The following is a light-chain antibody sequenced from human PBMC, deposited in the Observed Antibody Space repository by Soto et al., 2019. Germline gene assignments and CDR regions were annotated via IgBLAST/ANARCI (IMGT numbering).Light chain of an antibody. CDR1: SSNMGTNT. J-gene: IGLJ2*01. V-gene: IGLV1-44*01. CDR3: AAWDGTLNHIL. Sequence: QSVLTQPPSASGTPGQGVAISCSGSSSNMGTNTVNWYQHLPGTARKLLIYNDNQRPSGVPDRFFGSKSGTSASLAITGLQSEDEADYYCAAWDGTLNHILFGGGTKLTVL. CDR2: NDN.